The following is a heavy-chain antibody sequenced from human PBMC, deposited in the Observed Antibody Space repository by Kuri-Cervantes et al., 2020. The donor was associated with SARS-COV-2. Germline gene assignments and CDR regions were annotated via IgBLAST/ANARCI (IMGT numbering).Heavy chain of an antibody. J-gene: IGHJ4*02. CDR1: GYTFTNYG. V-gene: IGHV1-18*01. CDR3: ARDHRMITFGGVIDHFDY. Sequence: PSVKVSCKASGYTFTNYGISWVRPAPGQGLEWMGWISGYNGNTNYAQKLQGRVTMTTDTSTSTADMELRSLRSDDTAVYYCARDHRMITFGGVIDHFDYWGQGTLVTVSS. CDR2: ISGYNGNT. D-gene: IGHD3-16*02.